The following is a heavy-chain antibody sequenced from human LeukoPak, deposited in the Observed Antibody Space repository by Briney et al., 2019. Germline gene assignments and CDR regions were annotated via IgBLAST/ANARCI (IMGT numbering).Heavy chain of an antibody. CDR3: ASTIAAAGGGVYGMDV. CDR2: INPNSGGT. CDR1: GYTFTGYY. Sequence: GASVKVSCKASGYTFTGYYMHWVRQAPGQGLEWMGWINPNSGGTNYAQKFQGRVTMTRDTSISTAYMELSRLRSDDTAVYYCASTIAAAGGGVYGMDVWGQGTTVTVSS. J-gene: IGHJ6*02. D-gene: IGHD6-13*01. V-gene: IGHV1-2*02.